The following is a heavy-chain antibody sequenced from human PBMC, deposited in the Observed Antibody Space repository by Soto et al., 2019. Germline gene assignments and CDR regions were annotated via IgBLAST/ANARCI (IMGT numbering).Heavy chain of an antibody. V-gene: IGHV1-18*01. CDR3: AKNGQPPYYYYGMDV. D-gene: IGHD2-8*01. Sequence: GASVKVSCKASGYTFTRSGISWVRPAPGQGLEWMGWISGYNGDTNYAQKFQGRVTMTTDTSTTTAYMELRSLTSDDTAVYYCAKNGQPPYYYYGMDVWGQGTTVTVSS. J-gene: IGHJ6*02. CDR1: GYTFTRSG. CDR2: ISGYNGDT.